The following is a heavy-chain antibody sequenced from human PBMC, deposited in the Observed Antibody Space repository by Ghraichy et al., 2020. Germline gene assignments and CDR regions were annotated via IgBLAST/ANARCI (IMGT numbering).Heavy chain of an antibody. J-gene: IGHJ6*02. Sequence: GSLRLSCAVYGGSFSGYYWSWIRQPPGKGLEWIGEINHSGSTNYNPSLKSRVTISVDTSKNQFSLKLSSVTAADTAVYYCARGSGGSPYYYYYYGMDVWGQGTTVTVSS. CDR3: ARGSGGSPYYYYYYGMDV. D-gene: IGHD1-26*01. CDR1: GGSFSGYY. CDR2: INHSGST. V-gene: IGHV4-34*01.